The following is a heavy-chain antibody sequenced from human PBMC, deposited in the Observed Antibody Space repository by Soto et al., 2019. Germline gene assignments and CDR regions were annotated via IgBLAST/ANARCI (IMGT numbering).Heavy chain of an antibody. CDR2: ISVNGNNI. V-gene: IGHV3-30-3*01. J-gene: IGHJ5*02. CDR3: ARSHSSSWHWFDP. Sequence: QVQLVESGGGVVQPGRSLRLSCAASGFTFSSYPMHWVRQAPGKGPEWVAVISVNGNNIRYGDSVKGRFTISRDNSKNTLYLQRSSLRVEDTAVYYCARSHSSSWHWFDPWGQGTLVTVSS. CDR1: GFTFSSYP. D-gene: IGHD6-13*01.